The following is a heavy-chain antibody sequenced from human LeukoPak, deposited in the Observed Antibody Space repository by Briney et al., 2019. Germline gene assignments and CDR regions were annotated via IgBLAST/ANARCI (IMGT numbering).Heavy chain of an antibody. J-gene: IGHJ4*02. Sequence: ASVKVSCKASGNTFTRNYIQWVRQAPGQGLEWMGWISAYNGHTNFAQRLQGRVTLTTDTSTSTAYMELRSLRSDDTAVYYCARAPVWSGGRGDFDYWGQGTLVTVSS. CDR3: ARAPVWSGGRGDFDY. V-gene: IGHV1-18*04. CDR1: GNTFTRNY. D-gene: IGHD2-15*01. CDR2: ISAYNGHT.